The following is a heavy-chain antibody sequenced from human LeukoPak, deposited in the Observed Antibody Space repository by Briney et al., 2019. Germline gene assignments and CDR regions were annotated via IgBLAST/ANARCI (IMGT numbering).Heavy chain of an antibody. Sequence: SETLSLTCTVSGASISSYYWSWIRQPPGKGLEWIGYIYHSGSTYYNPSLKSRVTISVDRSKNQFSLKLSSVTAADTAVYYCARAQLSAIHFDYWGQGTLVTVSS. CDR3: ARAQLSAIHFDY. V-gene: IGHV4-59*12. CDR2: IYHSGST. D-gene: IGHD6-6*01. CDR1: GASISSYY. J-gene: IGHJ4*02.